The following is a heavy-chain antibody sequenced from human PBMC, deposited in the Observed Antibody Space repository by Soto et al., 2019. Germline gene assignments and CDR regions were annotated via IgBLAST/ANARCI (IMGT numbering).Heavy chain of an antibody. CDR1: GGSISSSSYY. V-gene: IGHV4-39*01. CDR3: ARQLYCSGGSCSTPYYYFDY. D-gene: IGHD2-15*01. Sequence: SETLSLTCTVSGGSISSSSYYWGWIRQPPGKGLEWIGSIYYSGSTYYNPSLKSRVTISVDTSKNQFSQKLSSVTAADTAVYYCARQLYCSGGSCSTPYYYFDYWGQGTLVTVSS. J-gene: IGHJ4*02. CDR2: IYYSGST.